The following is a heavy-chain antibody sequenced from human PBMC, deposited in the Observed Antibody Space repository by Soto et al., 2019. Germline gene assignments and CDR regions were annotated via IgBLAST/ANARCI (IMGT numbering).Heavy chain of an antibody. J-gene: IGHJ4*02. D-gene: IGHD2-15*01. V-gene: IGHV3-30-3*01. CDR1: GFTFSSFA. CDR2: ISSDVVNY. CDR3: ARGGAWTPEGLGY. Sequence: QVQLVESGGGVVQPGRSLRLSCAASGFTFSSFAMHWVRQAPGKGLEWLAVISSDVVNYYYAESVKGRFTISRDNSKNTLYLKMDSLRNEDTAVYYCARGGAWTPEGLGYWGQGTLVTVSS.